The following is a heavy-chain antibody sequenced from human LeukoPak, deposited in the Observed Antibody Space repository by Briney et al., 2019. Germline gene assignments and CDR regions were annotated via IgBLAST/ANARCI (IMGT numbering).Heavy chain of an antibody. J-gene: IGHJ5*02. CDR3: ARELANWFDP. CDR1: GFTLSDYY. Sequence: GGSLRLSCAASGFTLSDYYVHWIRQTPGKGLEWVSSISSSSTYIYYADSVKGRFTISRDNAKNSLYLQMNSLRAEDTAVYYCARELANWFDPWGQGTLVTVSS. V-gene: IGHV3-21*01. D-gene: IGHD3-3*02. CDR2: ISSSSTYI.